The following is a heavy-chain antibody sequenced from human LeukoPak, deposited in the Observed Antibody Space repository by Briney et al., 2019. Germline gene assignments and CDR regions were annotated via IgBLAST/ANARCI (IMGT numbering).Heavy chain of an antibody. J-gene: IGHJ6*03. CDR3: ARDYMDV. Sequence: HTGGSLRLSCAASGFTVSSNYMSWVRQAPGKGLEWVSVIYVDGSTYYADSVKGRFSISRDNSKNTLSLQMNSLRAEDTAVYYCARDYMDVWGKGTTVTVSS. CDR1: GFTVSSNY. V-gene: IGHV3-53*01. CDR2: IYVDGST.